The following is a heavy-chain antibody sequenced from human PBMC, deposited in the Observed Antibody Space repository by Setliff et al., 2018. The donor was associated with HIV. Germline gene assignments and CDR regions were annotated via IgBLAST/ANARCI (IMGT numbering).Heavy chain of an antibody. Sequence: CTAPGFNFMFFAMSWVRQAPGKGLEWVSGISGSNSRTDYVDSVKGRFTISRDKSKNTLYLQLNSLRAEDTAVYYCAKHECSGGCYYYMDVWGKGIMVTVSS. CDR2: ISGSNSRT. D-gene: IGHD2-15*01. V-gene: IGHV3-23*01. CDR3: AKHECSGGCYYYMDV. CDR1: GFNFMFFA. J-gene: IGHJ6*03.